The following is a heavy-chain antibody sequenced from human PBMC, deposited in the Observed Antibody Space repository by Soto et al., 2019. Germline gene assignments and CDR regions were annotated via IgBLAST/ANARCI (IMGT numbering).Heavy chain of an antibody. Sequence: GGSLRLSCAASGFTFSSYGMHWVRQAPGKGLEWVAVISYDGSNKYYADSVKGRFTISRDNSKNTLYLQMNSLRAEDTAVYYCAKDSSSGLGYWGQGTLVTVSS. J-gene: IGHJ4*02. V-gene: IGHV3-30*18. CDR3: AKDSSSGLGY. CDR1: GFTFSSYG. CDR2: ISYDGSNK. D-gene: IGHD6-6*01.